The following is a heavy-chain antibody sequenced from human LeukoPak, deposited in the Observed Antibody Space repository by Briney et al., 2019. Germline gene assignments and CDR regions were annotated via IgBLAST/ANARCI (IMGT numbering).Heavy chain of an antibody. CDR2: TKSKTDGGTT. V-gene: IGHV3-15*01. CDR3: TTDKVTMIVVDTFDY. D-gene: IGHD3-22*01. CDR1: GFTFSNAW. Sequence: GGSLRLSCAASGFTFSNAWMSWVRQAPGKGLEWVGRTKSKTDGGTTDYAAPVKGRFTISRDDSKNTLYLQMNSLKTEDTAVYYCTTDKVTMIVVDTFDYWGQGILVTVSS. J-gene: IGHJ4*02.